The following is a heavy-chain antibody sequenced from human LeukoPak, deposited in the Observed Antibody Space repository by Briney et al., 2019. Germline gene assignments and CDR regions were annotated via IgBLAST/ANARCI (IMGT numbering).Heavy chain of an antibody. V-gene: IGHV3-7*01. J-gene: IGHJ4*02. D-gene: IGHD3-10*01. CDR3: VRERFHGSGAPKFDF. CDR1: GFTFSNYW. Sequence: GGSLRLSCAASGFTFSNYWMTWVRQAPGKGLEWVANIKHDGSEDYYLDSVKGRFTISRDNAKNSLHLQVNSLRAEDTAVYYCVRERFHGSGAPKFDFWGQGTLVTVSS. CDR2: IKHDGSED.